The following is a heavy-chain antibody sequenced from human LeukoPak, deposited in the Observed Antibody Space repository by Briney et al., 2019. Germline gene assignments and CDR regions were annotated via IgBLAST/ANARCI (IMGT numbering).Heavy chain of an antibody. CDR1: GFTFSSFGMN. CDR3: ARLRQYYYNHMDV. D-gene: IGHD2/OR15-2a*01. J-gene: IGHJ6*03. V-gene: IGHV4-39*01. CDR2: IYYSGST. Sequence: GSLRLSCAASGFTFSSFGMNWVRQAPGKGLEWIVSIYYSGSTYYNPSLKSRVTISVDTSKNQFSLKLSSVTAADTAVYYCARLRQYYYNHMDVWGKGTTVTISS.